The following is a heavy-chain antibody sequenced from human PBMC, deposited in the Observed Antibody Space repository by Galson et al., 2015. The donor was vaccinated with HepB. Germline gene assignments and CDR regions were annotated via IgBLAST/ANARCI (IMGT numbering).Heavy chain of an antibody. D-gene: IGHD3-22*01. V-gene: IGHV5-51*01. CDR3: ARHPTSYYYDSSGYYYDY. J-gene: IGHJ4*02. Sequence: QSGAEVKKPGESLKISCKGSGYSFTSYWIGWVRQMPGKGLEWMGIIYPGDSDTRYSPSFQGQVTISADKSISTAYLQWSSLKASDTAMYYCARHPTSYYYDSSGYYYDYWGQGTLVTVSS. CDR1: GYSFTSYW. CDR2: IYPGDSDT.